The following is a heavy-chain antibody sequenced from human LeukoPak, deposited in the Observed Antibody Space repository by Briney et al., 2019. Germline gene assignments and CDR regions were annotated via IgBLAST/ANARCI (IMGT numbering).Heavy chain of an antibody. CDR1: GGSISSSSYY. J-gene: IGHJ6*02. CDR2: IYYSGST. CDR3: ARGDLWFGELDGMDV. D-gene: IGHD3-10*01. V-gene: IGHV4-39*07. Sequence: SETLSLTCTVSGGSISSSSYYWGWIRQPPGKGLEWIGSIYYSGSTYYNPSLKSRVTISVDTSKNQFSLKLSSVTAADTAVYYCARGDLWFGELDGMDVWGQGTTVTVSS.